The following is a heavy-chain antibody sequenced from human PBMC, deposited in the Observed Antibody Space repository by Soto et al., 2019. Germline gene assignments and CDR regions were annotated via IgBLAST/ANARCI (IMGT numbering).Heavy chain of an antibody. CDR2: IIPISDSA. J-gene: IGHJ4*02. CDR1: GGTFGSYG. Sequence: QVQLVQSGAEVKKPGSSVKVSCKASGGTFGSYGLSWVRQAPGQGLEWMGGIIPISDSANYAQKFQGRATITAYISTSTAYMELSSLTSEDTAVYSCVTESGYNFGPFDYWGQGALVTVSS. V-gene: IGHV1-69*14. D-gene: IGHD5-12*01. CDR3: VTESGYNFGPFDY.